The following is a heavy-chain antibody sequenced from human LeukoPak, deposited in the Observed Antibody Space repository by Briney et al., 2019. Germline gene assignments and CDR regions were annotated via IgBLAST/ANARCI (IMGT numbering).Heavy chain of an antibody. CDR1: GGSITNSY. J-gene: IGHJ3*02. CDR3: ARDPLSTNDFDI. CDR2: INYSGST. D-gene: IGHD1-1*01. Sequence: SETLSLTCTVSGGSITNSYWNWIRQSPGKGLEWIGYINYSGSTNYNPSLKSRVTISVDTSKNQFSLKLSSVTAADTAVYFCARDPLSTNDFDIWGQGTMVAVSS. V-gene: IGHV4-59*01.